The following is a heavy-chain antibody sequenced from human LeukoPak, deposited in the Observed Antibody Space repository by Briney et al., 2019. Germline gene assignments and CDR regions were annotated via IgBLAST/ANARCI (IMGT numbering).Heavy chain of an antibody. CDR2: INHSGST. CDR1: GGSFSGYY. Sequence: PSETLSLTCAVYGGSFSGYYWSWIRQPPGKGLEWIGEINHSGSTNYNPSLKSRVTISVDTSKNQFSLKLSSVTAADTAVYYCARVRRTGYLPFGYWGQGTLVTVSS. CDR3: ARVRRTGYLPFGY. J-gene: IGHJ4*02. D-gene: IGHD3/OR15-3a*01. V-gene: IGHV4-34*01.